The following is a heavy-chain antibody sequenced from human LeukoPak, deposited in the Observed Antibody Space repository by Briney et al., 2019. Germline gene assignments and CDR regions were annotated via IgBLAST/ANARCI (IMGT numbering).Heavy chain of an antibody. CDR3: AKLSGSYPLFPIGSDY. V-gene: IGHV1-2*02. CDR1: GYTFTGYY. CDR2: INPNSGGT. Sequence: GASVKVSCKASGYTFTGYYMHWVRQAPGQGLEWMGWINPNSGGTNYAQKFQGRVTMTRDTSISTAYMELSRLRSDDTAVYYCAKLSGSYPLFPIGSDYWGQGTLVTVSS. J-gene: IGHJ4*02. D-gene: IGHD1-26*01.